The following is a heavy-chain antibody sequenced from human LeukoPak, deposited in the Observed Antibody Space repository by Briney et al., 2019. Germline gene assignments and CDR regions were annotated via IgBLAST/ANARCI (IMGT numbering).Heavy chain of an antibody. V-gene: IGHV4-39*01. CDR2: IYYSGST. Sequence: PSETLSLTCTVSGGSISSSSYYWGWIRQPPGKGLEWIGSIYYSGSTYYNPSLKSRVTISVDTSKNQFSLKLSSVTATDTAVYYCARQRWPKLGTLDYYFDYWGQGTLVTVSS. D-gene: IGHD7-27*01. J-gene: IGHJ4*02. CDR1: GGSISSSSYY. CDR3: ARQRWPKLGTLDYYFDY.